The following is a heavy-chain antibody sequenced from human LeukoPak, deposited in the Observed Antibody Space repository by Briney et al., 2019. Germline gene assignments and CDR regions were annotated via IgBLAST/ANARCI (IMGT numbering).Heavy chain of an antibody. CDR3: ARDRIQLWHNNWFDP. J-gene: IGHJ5*02. CDR1: GGSISSSSYY. V-gene: IGHV4-39*07. Sequence: SETLSLTCTVSGGSISSSSYYWGWIRQPPGKGLEWIGSIYYSGSTYYNPSLKSRVTISVDTSKNQFSLKLSSVTAADTAVYYCARDRIQLWHNNWFDPWGQGTLVTVSP. CDR2: IYYSGST. D-gene: IGHD5-18*01.